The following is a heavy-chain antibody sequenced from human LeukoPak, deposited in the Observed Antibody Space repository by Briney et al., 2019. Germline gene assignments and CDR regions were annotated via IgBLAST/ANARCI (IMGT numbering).Heavy chain of an antibody. CDR3: ARGGKGSSSSTLFDY. V-gene: IGHV3-30-3*01. J-gene: IGHJ4*02. CDR2: ISYDGSNK. D-gene: IGHD6-13*01. Sequence: SGGSLRLSCVASGFTFSGYWMHWVRQAPGKGLEWVAVISYDGSNKYYADSVKGRFTISRDNSKNTLYLQMNSLRAEDTAVYYCARGGKGSSSSTLFDYWGQGTLVTVSS. CDR1: GFTFSGYW.